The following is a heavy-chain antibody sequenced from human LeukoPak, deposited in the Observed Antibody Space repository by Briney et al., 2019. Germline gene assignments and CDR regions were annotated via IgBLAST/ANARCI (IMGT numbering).Heavy chain of an antibody. Sequence: PGGSLRLSRAASGFTFDDYAMHWVRQAPGKGLEWVSLISWDGGSTYYADSVKGRFTISRDNSKNSLYLQMNSLRAEDTALYYCAKGGYFRYDSSGYTNWGQGTLITVSS. CDR2: ISWDGGST. CDR1: GFTFDDYA. J-gene: IGHJ4*02. D-gene: IGHD3-22*01. V-gene: IGHV3-43D*03. CDR3: AKGGYFRYDSSGYTN.